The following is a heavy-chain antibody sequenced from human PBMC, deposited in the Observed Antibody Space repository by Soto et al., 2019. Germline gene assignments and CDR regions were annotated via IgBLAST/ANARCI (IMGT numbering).Heavy chain of an antibody. Sequence: QVQLVQSGAEVKKPRSSVKVSCKASGGTFSSYTISWVRQAPGQGLEWMGRIIPIFGIANYAQKFQGRVTITADKFTSTAYMEVSSLISEDAAVYYCASGESIQLWSSYFDYWGQGTLVTVSS. CDR1: GGTFSSYT. D-gene: IGHD5-18*01. V-gene: IGHV1-69*02. J-gene: IGHJ4*02. CDR2: IIPIFGIA. CDR3: ASGESIQLWSSYFDY.